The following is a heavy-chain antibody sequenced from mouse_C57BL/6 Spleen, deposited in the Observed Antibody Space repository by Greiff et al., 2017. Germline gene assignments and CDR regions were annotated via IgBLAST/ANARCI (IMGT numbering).Heavy chain of an antibody. CDR3: ARPSHYYERGFAY. Sequence: QVQLQQPGAELVRPGSSVKLSCKASGYTFTSYWMHWVKQRPIQGLEWIGNIDPSDSETHYNQKFKDKATLTVDKSSSTAYMQLSSLTSEDSAVYYCARPSHYYERGFAYWGQGTLVTVSA. J-gene: IGHJ3*01. CDR1: GYTFTSYW. CDR2: IDPSDSET. V-gene: IGHV1-52*01. D-gene: IGHD1-2*01.